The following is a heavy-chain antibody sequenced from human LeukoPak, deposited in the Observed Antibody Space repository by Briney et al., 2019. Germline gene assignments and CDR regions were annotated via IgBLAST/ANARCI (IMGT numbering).Heavy chain of an antibody. Sequence: PGGSLRLSCAASGFTVSSNYMSWVRQAPGKGLEWVSAISGSGGSTYYADSVKGRFTISRDNSKNTLYLQMNSLRAEDTAVYYCAKDYCSTTSCRFDYWGQGTLVTVSS. V-gene: IGHV3-23*01. J-gene: IGHJ4*02. CDR2: ISGSGGST. CDR1: GFTVSSNY. D-gene: IGHD2-2*01. CDR3: AKDYCSTTSCRFDY.